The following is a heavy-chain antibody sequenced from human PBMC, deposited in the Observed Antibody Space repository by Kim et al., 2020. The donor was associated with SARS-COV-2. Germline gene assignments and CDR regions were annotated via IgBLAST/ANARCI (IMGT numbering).Heavy chain of an antibody. CDR2: IKQDGSEK. V-gene: IGHV3-7*03. CDR1: GFTFSNYW. Sequence: GGSLRLSCAASGFTFSNYWMSWVRQAPGKGLEWVANIKQDGSEKYYVDSVKGRFTISRDNAKKSLYLQMNSLRAEDTAVYYCARGPYRSSWSGSDYWGQGTLVTVSS. CDR3: ARGPYRSSWSGSDY. J-gene: IGHJ4*02. D-gene: IGHD6-13*01.